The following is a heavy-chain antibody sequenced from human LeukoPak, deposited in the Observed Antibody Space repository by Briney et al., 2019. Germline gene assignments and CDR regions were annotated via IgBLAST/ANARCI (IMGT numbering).Heavy chain of an antibody. Sequence: SETLSLTGSVSGGSINNYYWSWIRQPPGKGLEWIGFIYYSGSTMYNPSLKSRVTISVDTSKNQFSLKLTSVTAADTAVYYCARLGPRVALINFYYYNMDVWGKGTTVTVSS. D-gene: IGHD2-15*01. CDR1: GGSINNYY. V-gene: IGHV4-59*08. J-gene: IGHJ6*03. CDR3: ARLGPRVALINFYYYNMDV. CDR2: IYYSGST.